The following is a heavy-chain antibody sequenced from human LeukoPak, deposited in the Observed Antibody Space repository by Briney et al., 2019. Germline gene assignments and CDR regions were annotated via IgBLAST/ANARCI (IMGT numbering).Heavy chain of an antibody. CDR3: ARGWQQLVQGFDY. D-gene: IGHD6-13*01. Sequence: GRSLRLSCAASGFTFSSYGMHWVRQAPGKGLEWVAVIWYDGSNKYYADSVKGRFTISRDNSKNTLYLQMNSLRAEDTAVYYCARGWQQLVQGFDYWGQGILVTVSS. CDR1: GFTFSSYG. J-gene: IGHJ4*02. CDR2: IWYDGSNK. V-gene: IGHV3-33*01.